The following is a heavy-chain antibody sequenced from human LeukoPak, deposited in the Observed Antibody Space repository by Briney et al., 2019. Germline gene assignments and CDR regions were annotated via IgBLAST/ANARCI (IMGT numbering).Heavy chain of an antibody. D-gene: IGHD2-21*01. J-gene: IGHJ4*02. CDR2: INPSGGST. CDR3: ARAYSGFDY. CDR1: GYTFTSYD. Sequence: ASVKVSCKASGYTFTSYDINWVRQAPGQGLEWMGIINPSGGSTSYAQKFQGRVTMTRDTSTSTVYMELSSLRSEDTAVYYCARAYSGFDYWGQGTLVTVSS. V-gene: IGHV1-46*01.